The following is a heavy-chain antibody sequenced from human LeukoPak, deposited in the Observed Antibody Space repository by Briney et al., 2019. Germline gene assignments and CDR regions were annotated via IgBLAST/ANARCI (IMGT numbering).Heavy chain of an antibody. Sequence: GGSLRLSCAASGFTFGSYSMNWVRQAPGKGLEWVSYISSSSSTIYYADSVKGRFTISRDNAKNSLYLQMNSLRAEDTAVYYCARDPLGHNTMGLDYWGQGTLVTVSS. V-gene: IGHV3-48*01. J-gene: IGHJ4*02. CDR3: ARDPLGHNTMGLDY. CDR2: ISSSSSTI. D-gene: IGHD1-1*01. CDR1: GFTFGSYS.